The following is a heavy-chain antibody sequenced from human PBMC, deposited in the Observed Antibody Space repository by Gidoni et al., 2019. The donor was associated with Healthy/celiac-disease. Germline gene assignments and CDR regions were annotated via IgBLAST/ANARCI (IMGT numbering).Heavy chain of an antibody. V-gene: IGHV3-21*01. D-gene: IGHD2-2*01. CDR1: GFTFRSYS. J-gene: IGHJ5*02. CDR3: ASDPAVVPAASFDP. CDR2: ISSSSSYI. Sequence: EVQLVESGGGLVKPGGSLRLYCAASGFTFRSYSMNWVRQAPGKGLECVSSISSSSSYIYYADSVKGRFTISRDNAKNSLYLQMNSLRAEDTAVYYCASDPAVVPAASFDPWGQGTLVTVSS.